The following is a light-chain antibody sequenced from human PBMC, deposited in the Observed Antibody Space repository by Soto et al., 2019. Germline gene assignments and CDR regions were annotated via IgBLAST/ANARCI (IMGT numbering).Light chain of an antibody. CDR2: GAT. V-gene: IGKV3-20*01. CDR3: QQSGSSSWT. J-gene: IGKJ1*01. CDR1: QSISNNF. Sequence: VVTKSPATLSVSTLASGNLYCSSSQSISNNFLTWYQQKPGQAPRLLIYGATSRATGIPDRFSGSGSGTDFTLTISRLEPEDFAVYYCQQSGSSSWTFGQGTKVDIK.